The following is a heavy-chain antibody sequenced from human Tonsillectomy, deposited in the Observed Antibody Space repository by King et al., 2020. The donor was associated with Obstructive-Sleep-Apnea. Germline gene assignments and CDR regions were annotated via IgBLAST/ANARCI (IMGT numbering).Heavy chain of an antibody. V-gene: IGHV3-43D*03. CDR2: ISWDGGST. Sequence: VQLVESGGVVVQPGGSLRLSCAASGFTFDDYAMHWVRHAPGKGLEWVSLISWDGGSTYYADSVKGRFTISRDNSKNSLYLQMNSLRAEDTALYYCAKGDLEGDYDLDYWGQGTLVTVSS. CDR1: GFTFDDYA. CDR3: AKGDLEGDYDLDY. D-gene: IGHD4-17*01. J-gene: IGHJ4*02.